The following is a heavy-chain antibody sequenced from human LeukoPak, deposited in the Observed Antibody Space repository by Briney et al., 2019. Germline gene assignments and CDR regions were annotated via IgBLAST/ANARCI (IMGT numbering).Heavy chain of an antibody. CDR2: MNPNSGNT. J-gene: IGHJ3*02. V-gene: IGHV1-8*01. CDR1: GYTFTSYD. CDR3: ARGPWWDDSSGYDAFDI. D-gene: IGHD3-22*01. Sequence: GASVKVSCKASGYTFTSYDINWVRQATGQGLEWMGWMNPNSGNTGYAQKFQGRVTVTRNTSISTAYMELSSLRSEDTAVYYCARGPWWDDSSGYDAFDIWGQGTMVTVSS.